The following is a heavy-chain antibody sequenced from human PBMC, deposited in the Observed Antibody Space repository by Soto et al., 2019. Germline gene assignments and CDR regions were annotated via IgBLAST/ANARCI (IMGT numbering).Heavy chain of an antibody. CDR3: ARGRTIFGANWFDP. J-gene: IGHJ5*02. CDR2: IYYSGST. D-gene: IGHD3-3*01. V-gene: IGHV4-59*01. Sequence: QVQLLESGPGLVKPSETLSLTCTVSGGSISSYYWSWIRQPPGKGLEWIGYIYYSGSTNYNPSLKSRVTISVDTSKNQFSLKLSSVTAADTAVYYCARGRTIFGANWFDPWGQGTLVTVSS. CDR1: GGSISSYY.